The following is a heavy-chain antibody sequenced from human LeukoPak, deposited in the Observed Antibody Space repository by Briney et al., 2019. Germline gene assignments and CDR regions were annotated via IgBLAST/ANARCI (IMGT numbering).Heavy chain of an antibody. D-gene: IGHD6-13*01. CDR3: AKGRMSPYSSSWYYFDY. Sequence: GRSLRLSCAASGFTFSSYGMHWVRQAPGKGLEWVAVISYDGSNKYYADSVKGRFTISRDNSKNTLYLQMNSLRAEDTAVYYCAKGRMSPYSSSWYYFDYWGQGTLDTVSS. CDR2: ISYDGSNK. V-gene: IGHV3-30*18. J-gene: IGHJ4*02. CDR1: GFTFSSYG.